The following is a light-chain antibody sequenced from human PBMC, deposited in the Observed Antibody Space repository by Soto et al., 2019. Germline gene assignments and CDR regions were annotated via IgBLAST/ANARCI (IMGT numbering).Light chain of an antibody. CDR3: QQYYNYPRT. CDR1: QSVFYSPSNKHH. J-gene: IGKJ3*01. Sequence: DIVMTQSPDSLSVSLGERATINCKSSQSVFYSPSNKHHLAWYQQKPRQPPKLLFYWASTRASGVPDRFSGSGSGADFTLTISSLQAEDVALYYCQQYYNYPRTFGPGTKVDIK. V-gene: IGKV4-1*01. CDR2: WAS.